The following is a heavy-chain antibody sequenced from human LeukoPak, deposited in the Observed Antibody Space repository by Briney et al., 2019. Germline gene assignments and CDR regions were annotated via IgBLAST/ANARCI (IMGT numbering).Heavy chain of an antibody. CDR2: IGSSGGST. D-gene: IGHD2-2*01. CDR3: AKGYCSSTSCPLGY. V-gene: IGHV3-23*01. CDR1: GRIFSSYA. Sequence: GGSLRLSCAASGRIFSSYAMSWVRQAPGKGLEWVSTIGSSGGSTYYADSVKGRFTISRANSKNTLYLQMNTLRAEDTAVYYCAKGYCSSTSCPLGYWGQGTLVTVSS. J-gene: IGHJ4*02.